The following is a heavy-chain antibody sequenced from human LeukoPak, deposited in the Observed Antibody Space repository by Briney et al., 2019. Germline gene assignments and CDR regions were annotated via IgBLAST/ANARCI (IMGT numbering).Heavy chain of an antibody. CDR3: AKSTAMVTLYYFDY. CDR2: ISGSGGST. J-gene: IGHJ4*02. V-gene: IGHV3-23*01. D-gene: IGHD5-18*01. Sequence: GVTLRLSCAASLFPISTNGMSWVRQAPGKALEGASAISGSGGSTYYADSVKGRFTISRDNSKNTLYLQMNSLRAEDTAVYYCAKSTAMVTLYYFDYWGQGTLVTVSS. CDR1: LFPISTNG.